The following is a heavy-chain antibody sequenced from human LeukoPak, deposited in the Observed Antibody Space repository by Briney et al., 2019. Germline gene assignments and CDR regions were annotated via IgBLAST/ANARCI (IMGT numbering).Heavy chain of an antibody. V-gene: IGHV3-23*01. CDR1: GFTLSSYE. CDR3: ARDFSSSWPRDVTFHI. D-gene: IGHD6-13*01. Sequence: GGSLRLSCIVSGFTLSSYEMSWIRQAPGKGLVWVASIEYSGGSAYYADSVKGRFSISREDSKNTLYLQLNSLRAEDTAVYYCARDFSSSWPRDVTFHIWGQGTMVTVSS. CDR2: IEYSGGSA. J-gene: IGHJ3*02.